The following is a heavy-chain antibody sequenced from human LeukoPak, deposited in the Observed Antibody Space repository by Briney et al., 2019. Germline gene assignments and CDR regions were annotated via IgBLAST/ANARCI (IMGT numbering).Heavy chain of an antibody. CDR2: MNPNSGNT. V-gene: IGHV1-8*01. CDR1: GYTFTSYD. Sequence: ASVKVSCKASGYTFTSYDINWVRQATGQGLGWMGWMNPNSGNTGYAQKFQGRVTMTRNTSISTAYMELSSLRSEDTAVFYCASAAFELAAAGTDWDYYGMDVWGQGTTVTVSS. D-gene: IGHD6-13*01. J-gene: IGHJ6*02. CDR3: ASAAFELAAAGTDWDYYGMDV.